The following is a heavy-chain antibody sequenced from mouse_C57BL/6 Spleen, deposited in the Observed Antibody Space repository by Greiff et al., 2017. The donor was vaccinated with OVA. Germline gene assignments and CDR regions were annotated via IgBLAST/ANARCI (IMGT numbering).Heavy chain of an antibody. J-gene: IGHJ4*01. Sequence: VQGVESGAELVRPGTSVKVSCKASGYAFTNYLIEWVKQRPGQGLEWIGVIIPGSGGNNYNEKFKGKATLTAHKSSSTAYMQLSSLTSEDSAVYFCARRNPYAMDYWGQGTSVTVSS. CDR1: GYAFTNYL. CDR2: IIPGSGGN. CDR3: ARRNPYAMDY. V-gene: IGHV1-54*01. D-gene: IGHD2-1*01.